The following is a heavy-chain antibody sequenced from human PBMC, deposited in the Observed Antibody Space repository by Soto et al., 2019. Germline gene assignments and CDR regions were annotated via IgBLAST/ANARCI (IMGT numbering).Heavy chain of an antibody. J-gene: IGHJ6*03. V-gene: IGHV4-34*01. Sequence: QVQLQQWGAGLLKPSETLSLTCAVYGGSFSGYQWSWIRQTPGKGLESIGEINDSGNINYNPSLKRRVIIFLDAPKKEISLKLSSVTAADTAVYYCARGLMLWFGELSRRGGYYYYMDVWGKGTTVIVSS. CDR3: ARGLMLWFGELSRRGGYYYYMDV. D-gene: IGHD3-10*01. CDR1: GGSFSGYQ. CDR2: INDSGNI.